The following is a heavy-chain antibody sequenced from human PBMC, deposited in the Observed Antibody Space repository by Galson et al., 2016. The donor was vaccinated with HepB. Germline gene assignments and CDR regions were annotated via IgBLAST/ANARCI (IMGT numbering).Heavy chain of an antibody. CDR2: INAGNDNT. J-gene: IGHJ4*02. Sequence: SVKVSCKASGYTLTTYALHWVRQAPGQRPEWMGWINAGNDNTKYSQKFQGRVTITRDTSASTAYMELSSLRSEDTAVYYCARGGSGSGWLPFDNWGQGTLVTVSS. CDR3: ARGGSGSGWLPFDN. V-gene: IGHV1-3*01. D-gene: IGHD6-19*01. CDR1: GYTLTTYA.